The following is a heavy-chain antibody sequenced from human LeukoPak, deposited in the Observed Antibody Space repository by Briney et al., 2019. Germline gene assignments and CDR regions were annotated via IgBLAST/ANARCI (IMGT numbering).Heavy chain of an antibody. J-gene: IGHJ4*02. D-gene: IGHD6-19*01. CDR3: AKEISVAGMFDY. Sequence: QSGGSLRLSCAASGFTFSSYAMSWVRQAPGKGLEWVSAISGSGGSTYYADSVKGRFTNSRDNSKNTLYLQVDSLRAEDTAVYYCAKEISVAGMFDYWGQGTLVTVSS. CDR2: ISGSGGST. V-gene: IGHV3-23*01. CDR1: GFTFSSYA.